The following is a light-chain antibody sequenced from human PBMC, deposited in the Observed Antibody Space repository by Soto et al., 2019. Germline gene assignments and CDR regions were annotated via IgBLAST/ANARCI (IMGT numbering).Light chain of an antibody. CDR1: SSDVGGYNF. CDR3: SSYTDTTTLGVV. J-gene: IGLJ3*02. Sequence: QAVVTQPASVSGSLGQSITITCTGSSSDVGGYNFVSWYQQHPGKAPRILISEVTKRPSGVSDRFSGSKSGNTASLTISGLQADDEADYHCSSYTDTTTLGVVFGGGTQLTVL. V-gene: IGLV2-14*01. CDR2: EVT.